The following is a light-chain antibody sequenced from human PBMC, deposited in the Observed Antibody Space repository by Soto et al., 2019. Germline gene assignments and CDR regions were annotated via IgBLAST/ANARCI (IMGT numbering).Light chain of an antibody. CDR3: HQYGNSPWT. V-gene: IGKV3-20*01. CDR1: QSGFSFY. J-gene: IGKJ1*01. Sequence: EIVLTQSPGTLSLPPGERATLSCRASQSGFSFYLAWFQKKPGQAPRLLIYGASSRATGIPDRFSGSGSGTELTLTICRLEPEDSAVYYCHQYGNSPWTLGQGTKVEI. CDR2: GAS.